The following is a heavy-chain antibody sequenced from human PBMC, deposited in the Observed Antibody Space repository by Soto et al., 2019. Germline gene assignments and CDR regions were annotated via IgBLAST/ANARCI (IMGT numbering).Heavy chain of an antibody. CDR3: ARESGGATATLDYYYFYMDI. Sequence: QVQLVQSGAEVKKPGASVTVSCKASGYSFSDYYLHWVRQAPGQGPEWMGWINPNSGDTKFAQKFQGRVTMTRDTSVRTAFMELNWLKPDDTAVYYCARESGGATATLDYYYFYMDIWGKGTTVTVSS. CDR2: INPNSGDT. D-gene: IGHD5-12*01. J-gene: IGHJ6*03. CDR1: GYSFSDYY. V-gene: IGHV1-2*02.